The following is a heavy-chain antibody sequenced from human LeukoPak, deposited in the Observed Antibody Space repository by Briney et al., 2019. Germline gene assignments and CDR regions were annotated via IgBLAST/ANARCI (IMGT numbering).Heavy chain of an antibody. V-gene: IGHV3-66*01. CDR2: IYSGGST. CDR1: GFPVSSYY. J-gene: IGHJ4*02. D-gene: IGHD3-16*02. CDR3: AREDYVWGSYRSSGSD. Sequence: PGGPLRLSCAASGFPVSSYYMSWARQAPGKGLEWVSVIYSGGSTYFADSVKGRFTISRDNSKNTLYLQMNSRRAEDRVVYYCAREDYVWGSYRSSGSDWGQGTLVTVSS.